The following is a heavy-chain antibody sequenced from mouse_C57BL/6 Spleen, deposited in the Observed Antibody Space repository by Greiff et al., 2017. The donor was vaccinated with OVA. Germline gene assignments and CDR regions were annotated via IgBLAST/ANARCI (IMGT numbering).Heavy chain of an antibody. J-gene: IGHJ1*03. CDR1: GFSLTSYG. CDR3: ATYSNYWYFDV. Sequence: QVQLQQSGPGLVQPSQSLSITCTVSGFSLTSYGVHWVRQSPGKGLEWLGVIWSGGSTDYNAAFISRLSISKDNSKSQVFFQMNSLQADDTAIYYCATYSNYWYFDVWGTGTTVTVSA. V-gene: IGHV2-2*01. CDR2: IWSGGST. D-gene: IGHD2-5*01.